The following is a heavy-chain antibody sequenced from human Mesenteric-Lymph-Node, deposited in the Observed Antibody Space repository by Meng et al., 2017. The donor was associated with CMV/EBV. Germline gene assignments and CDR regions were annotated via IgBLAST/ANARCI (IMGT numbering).Heavy chain of an antibody. CDR2: ISYSGVDT. Sequence: CAASGIAFSSYAMTWVRQAPGKGLEWVSSISYSGVDTYYADSVKGRFTISRDNSKNTLYLQMNSLRAEDTAVYYCATDGIAVAGSFDYWGQGTLVTVSS. CDR1: GIAFSSYA. D-gene: IGHD6-19*01. J-gene: IGHJ4*02. CDR3: ATDGIAVAGSFDY. V-gene: IGHV3-23*01.